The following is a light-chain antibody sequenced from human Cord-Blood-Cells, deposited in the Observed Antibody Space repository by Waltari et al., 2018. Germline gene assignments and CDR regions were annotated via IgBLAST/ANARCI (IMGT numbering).Light chain of an antibody. V-gene: IGKV1-39*01. CDR3: QQSYSTPYT. CDR2: AAS. CDR1: QSISSY. Sequence: DIQMTQSPSSLSASVGDRVTITCRASQSISSYLNWYQMKPGKAPKLLIYAASCLQSGVPSRFSGSGSGTDFTLTISSLQPEDFATYYCQQSYSTPYTFGQGTKLEIK. J-gene: IGKJ2*01.